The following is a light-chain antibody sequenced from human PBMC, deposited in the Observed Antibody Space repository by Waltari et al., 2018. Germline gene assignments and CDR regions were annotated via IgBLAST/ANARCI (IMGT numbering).Light chain of an antibody. CDR3: QALGSNRWV. V-gene: IGLV3-1*01. Sequence: SSGLTQPPPASVSPGRTARITCSGDLLGSKSPSWYQHKPGQSPLLVIYQDIYRPSGIPERFSGSKSGNTATLAISGTQAMDDADYYCQALGSNRWVFGGGTKLTVL. J-gene: IGLJ3*02. CDR1: LLGSKS. CDR2: QDI.